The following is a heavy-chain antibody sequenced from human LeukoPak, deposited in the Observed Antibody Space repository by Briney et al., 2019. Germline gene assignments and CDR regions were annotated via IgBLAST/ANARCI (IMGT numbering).Heavy chain of an antibody. CDR2: ISYDGSNK. Sequence: GGSLRLSCAASGFTFSSYAMHWVRQAPGKGLEWVAVISYDGSNKYYADSVKGRFTISRDNSKNTLYLQMNSLRAEDTAVYYCARGIVGAPFDYWGQGTLVTVSS. CDR1: GFTFSSYA. D-gene: IGHD1-26*01. V-gene: IGHV3-30*04. CDR3: ARGIVGAPFDY. J-gene: IGHJ4*02.